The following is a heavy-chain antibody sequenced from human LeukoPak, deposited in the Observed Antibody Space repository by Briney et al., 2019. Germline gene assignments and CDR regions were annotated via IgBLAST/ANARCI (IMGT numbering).Heavy chain of an antibody. CDR2: ISSSGSNI. CDR1: GFTFSEYY. V-gene: IGHV3-11*01. J-gene: IGHJ4*02. Sequence: GGSLRLSCAASGFTFSEYYMSWIRQAPGKGLEWVSYISSSGSNIYYADSVKGRFTISRDNAKNSLYLQMNSLRAEDTAVYYCATDYDYVWGRLFDYWGQGTLVTVSS. D-gene: IGHD3-16*01. CDR3: ATDYDYVWGRLFDY.